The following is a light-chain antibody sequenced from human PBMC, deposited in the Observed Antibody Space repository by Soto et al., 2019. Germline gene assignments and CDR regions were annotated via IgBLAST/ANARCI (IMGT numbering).Light chain of an antibody. CDR2: MVS. J-gene: IGLJ1*01. Sequence: QSVLTQPASVSGSPGQSITICCTGTSXDVGNYNYVSWYQQYPGRVPKLLIYMVSNRASGVSNRFSGSKSGNTASLTISGLQAEDEADYFCTSPSPGSLYVFGPGTKVTVL. CDR1: SXDVGNYNY. V-gene: IGLV2-14*01. CDR3: TSPSPGSLYV.